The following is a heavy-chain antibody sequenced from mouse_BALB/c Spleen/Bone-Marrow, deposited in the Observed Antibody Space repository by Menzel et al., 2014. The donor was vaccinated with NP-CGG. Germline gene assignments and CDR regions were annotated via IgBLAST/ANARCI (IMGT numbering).Heavy chain of an antibody. V-gene: IGHV1-9*01. CDR1: GYIFXSYW. D-gene: IGHD1-1*01. J-gene: IGHJ2*01. CDR2: ILPGSGNT. Sequence: QVQLQQSGAELMKPGASVTISCKATGYIFXSYWIEWIKQRPGHGLEGIGEILPGSGNTNYNEKFRDKATFTAETSSNIAYMQLSSLTSEDSAVYYCSRRAHYFGSGLDYWGQGTTLTVSS. CDR3: SRRAHYFGSGLDY.